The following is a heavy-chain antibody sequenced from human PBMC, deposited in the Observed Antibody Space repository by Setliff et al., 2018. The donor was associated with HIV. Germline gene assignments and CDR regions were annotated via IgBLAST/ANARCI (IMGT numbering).Heavy chain of an antibody. D-gene: IGHD3-9*01. J-gene: IGHJ6*03. CDR3: ARGPRYYDILTGPYYYYYYMDV. CDR1: GGSFSGYY. CDR2: INHSGST. Sequence: SETLSLTCAVYGGSFSGYYLSWIRQPPGKGLEWIGEINHSGSTNYNPSLKSRVTISVDTSKNQFSLKLSSVTAAATAVYYCARGPRYYDILTGPYYYYYYMDVWGKGTTVTVSS. V-gene: IGHV4-34*01.